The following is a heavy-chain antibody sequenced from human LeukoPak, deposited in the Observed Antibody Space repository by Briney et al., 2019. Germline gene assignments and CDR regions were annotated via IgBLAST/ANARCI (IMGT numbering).Heavy chain of an antibody. Sequence: SETLSLTCTVSGGSISSSSYYWGWIRQPPGKGLEWIGYIYYSGSTNYNPSLKSRVTISVDTSKNQFSLKLSSVTAADTAVYYCARAASSGYYYVFDYWGQGTLVTVSS. CDR1: GGSISSSSYY. D-gene: IGHD3-22*01. CDR3: ARAASSGYYYVFDY. V-gene: IGHV4-61*05. J-gene: IGHJ4*02. CDR2: IYYSGST.